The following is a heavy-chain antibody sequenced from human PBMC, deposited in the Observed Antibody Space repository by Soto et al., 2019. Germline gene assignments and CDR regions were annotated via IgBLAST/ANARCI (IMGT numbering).Heavy chain of an antibody. Sequence: QVQLQESGPGLVKPSETLSLTCTVSGGSISDYYWSWIRQPPGKGLEWIGYISDSGSTNYSPSLKSRVTISVDASKNQFSLKLSSVTTADTAVYYCASDDYYDVWGQGTMVTVSS. CDR2: ISDSGST. CDR3: ASDDYYDV. J-gene: IGHJ3*01. D-gene: IGHD3-22*01. V-gene: IGHV4-59*01. CDR1: GGSISDYY.